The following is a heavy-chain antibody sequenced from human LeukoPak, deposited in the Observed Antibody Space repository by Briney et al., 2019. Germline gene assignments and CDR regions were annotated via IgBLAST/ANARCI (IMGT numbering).Heavy chain of an antibody. J-gene: IGHJ4*02. CDR3: ATMPPRFKVVTAIHGY. CDR1: GYTFTGYY. CDR2: INPNSGGT. Sequence: GASVKVSCKASGYTFTGYYMHWVRQAPGQGLEWMGRINPNSGGTNYAQKFQGRVTMTRDTSISTAYVELSRLRSDDTAVYYCATMPPRFKVVTAIHGYWGQGTLVTVSS. D-gene: IGHD2-21*02. V-gene: IGHV1-2*06.